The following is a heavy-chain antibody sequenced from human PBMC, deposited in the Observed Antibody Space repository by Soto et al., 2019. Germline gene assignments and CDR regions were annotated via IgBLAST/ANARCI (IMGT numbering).Heavy chain of an antibody. J-gene: IGHJ3*02. D-gene: IGHD2-15*01. CDR2: IYHTVNT. Sequence: PSETLSLTCSVSDVSIGIHCWSWSRQAPGKGPELVGYIYHTVNTNYNPALKSRVTISMDTSENQLSLQLSSVTAADTAVYYCARLQYTVVTALDIWGQGTMVTVSS. CDR1: DVSIGIHC. V-gene: IGHV4-59*11. CDR3: ARLQYTVVTALDI.